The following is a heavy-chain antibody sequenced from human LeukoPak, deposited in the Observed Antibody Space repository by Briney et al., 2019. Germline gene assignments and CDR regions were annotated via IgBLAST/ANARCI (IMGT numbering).Heavy chain of an antibody. D-gene: IGHD3-3*01. V-gene: IGHV1-2*02. CDR3: ARSEAYYDFWSGYYPAFDY. Sequence: ASVKVSCKASGYTFTGYYMHWVRQAPGQGLERMGWINPNSGGTNYAQKFQGRVTMTRDTSISTAYMELSRLRSDDTAVYYCARSEAYYDFWSGYYPAFDYWGQGTLVTVSS. CDR2: INPNSGGT. J-gene: IGHJ4*02. CDR1: GYTFTGYY.